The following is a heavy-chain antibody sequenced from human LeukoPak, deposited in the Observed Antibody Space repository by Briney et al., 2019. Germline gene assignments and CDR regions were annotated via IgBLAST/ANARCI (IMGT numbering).Heavy chain of an antibody. J-gene: IGHJ3*02. V-gene: IGHV3-21*01. CDR3: ARDNYGDLDDAFDI. D-gene: IGHD4-17*01. CDR1: GFTFSSYS. CDR2: ISSSSSYI. Sequence: GGSLRLSCAASGFTFSSYSMNWVRQAPGKGLEWVSSISSSSSYIYYADSVKGRFTISRDNAKSSLYLQMNSLRAEDTAVYYCARDNYGDLDDAFDIWGQGTMVTVSS.